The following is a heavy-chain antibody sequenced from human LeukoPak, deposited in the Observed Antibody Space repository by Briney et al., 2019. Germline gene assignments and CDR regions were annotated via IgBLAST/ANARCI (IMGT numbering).Heavy chain of an antibody. CDR1: GFTFSNSW. CDR2: IKTDGSEK. Sequence: PGGSLRLSCEASGFTFSNSWMTWVRQTPGKGLEWVANIKTDGSEKYYVDSVKGRFTISRDNAKSSLYLQMNSLRAEDTAVYYCASPYCSSTSCSTLHDFWGQGTLVTVSS. D-gene: IGHD2-2*01. CDR3: ASPYCSSTSCSTLHDF. V-gene: IGHV3-7*01. J-gene: IGHJ4*02.